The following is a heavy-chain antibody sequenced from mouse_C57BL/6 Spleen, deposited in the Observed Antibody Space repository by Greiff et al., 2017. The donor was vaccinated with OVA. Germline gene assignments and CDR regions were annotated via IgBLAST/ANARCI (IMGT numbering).Heavy chain of an antibody. D-gene: IGHD2-3*01. CDR2: ISYDGSN. CDR1: GYSITSGYY. Sequence: EVKLMESGPGLVKPSQSLSLTCSVTGYSITSGYYWNWIRQFPGNKLEWMGYISYDGSNNYNPSLKNRISITRDTSKNQFFLKLNSVTTEDTATYYCARDDGDGYYLGAMDYWGQGTSVTVSS. V-gene: IGHV3-6*01. CDR3: ARDDGDGYYLGAMDY. J-gene: IGHJ4*01.